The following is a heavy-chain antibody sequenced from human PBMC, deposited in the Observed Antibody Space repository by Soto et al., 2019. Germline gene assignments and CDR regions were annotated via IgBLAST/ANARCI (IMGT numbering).Heavy chain of an antibody. V-gene: IGHV3-23*01. CDR1: GFTFSAYA. J-gene: IGHJ4*02. D-gene: IGHD1-26*01. CDR2: ITVSGSSA. Sequence: GSLRLSCAASGFTFSAYAIRWVRQAPGKGLEWVSGITVSGSSAYYADSVKGRFTISRDNSKNTLYLQMNSLRAEDTAVYYCAKSGSFFYFDCWGQGTPVPVSS. CDR3: AKSGSFFYFDC.